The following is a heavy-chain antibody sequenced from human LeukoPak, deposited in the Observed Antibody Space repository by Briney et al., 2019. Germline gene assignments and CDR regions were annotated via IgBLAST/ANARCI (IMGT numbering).Heavy chain of an antibody. V-gene: IGHV5-51*01. CDR2: IYPGDSDT. J-gene: IGHJ4*02. D-gene: IGHD3-22*01. CDR3: ARSDYYDSSGYYLSLNFDY. CDR1: GYSFTSYW. Sequence: ESLKISCKGSGYSFTSYWIGWVRQMPGKGLEWMGIIYPGDSDTRYSPSFQGQVTISADKSISTAYLQWSSLRASDTAMYYCARSDYYDSSGYYLSLNFDYWGQGTLVTVSS.